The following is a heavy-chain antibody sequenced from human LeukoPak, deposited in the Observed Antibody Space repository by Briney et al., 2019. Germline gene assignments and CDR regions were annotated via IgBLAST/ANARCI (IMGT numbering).Heavy chain of an antibody. CDR3: TTRRPDAFDI. CDR1: GFTFSSYC. V-gene: IGHV3-73*01. J-gene: IGHJ3*02. CDR2: IRSKANSYAT. Sequence: GGSLRLSCAASGFTFSSYCMSWVRQAPGKGLEWVGRIRSKANSYATAYAASVKGRFTISRDDSKNTAYLQMNSLKTEDTAVYYCTTRRPDAFDIWGQGTMVTVSS.